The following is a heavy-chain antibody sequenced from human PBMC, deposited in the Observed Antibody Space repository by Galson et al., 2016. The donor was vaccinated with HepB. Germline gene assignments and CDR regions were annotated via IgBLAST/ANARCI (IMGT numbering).Heavy chain of an antibody. CDR3: ARGVGYGDSTFDV. Sequence: SLRLSCAASGFPFTDSYMSWIRQAPGRGLEWVSYISSSGSAKFYADSVKGRFTISRDNSKNTLDLQMNSLRPEDTAVYYCARGVGYGDSTFDVWGQGTMVIVSS. CDR1: GFPFTDSY. J-gene: IGHJ3*01. CDR2: ISSSGSAK. V-gene: IGHV3-11*04. D-gene: IGHD4-17*01.